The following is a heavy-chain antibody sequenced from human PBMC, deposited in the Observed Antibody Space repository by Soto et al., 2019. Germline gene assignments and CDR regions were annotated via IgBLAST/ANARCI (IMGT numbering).Heavy chain of an antibody. D-gene: IGHD3-3*01. CDR3: ARATIFLLNDC. J-gene: IGHJ4*02. Sequence: PSETLSLTCTASGGSVSSGSHYWSCIRQPPGKRLERMGNIYYSGSTNYNPSLKSRVAISVDTSKSQVSLRLSSVTAADTAVYYCARATIFLLNDCWGQGKLVTVSS. CDR2: IYYSGST. CDR1: GGSVSSGSHY. V-gene: IGHV4-61*01.